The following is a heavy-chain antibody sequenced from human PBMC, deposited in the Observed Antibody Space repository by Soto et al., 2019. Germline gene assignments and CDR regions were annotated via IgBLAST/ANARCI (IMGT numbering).Heavy chain of an antibody. D-gene: IGHD1-26*01. CDR2: ISGGGGST. V-gene: IGHV3-23*01. CDR1: GFTFSTYA. Sequence: GGSLRLSCAASGFTFSTYAMTWVRQAPGKGLEWVSGISGGGGSTYYADSVKGRFSISRDNSKNTLILQMSSLRVEDTATYYCAKDQVWAQPHHLDPWAQGTLFTVSP. CDR3: AKDQVWAQPHHLDP. J-gene: IGHJ5*02.